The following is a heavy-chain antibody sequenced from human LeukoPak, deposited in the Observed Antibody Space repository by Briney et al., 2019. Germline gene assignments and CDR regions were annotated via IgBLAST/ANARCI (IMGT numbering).Heavy chain of an antibody. CDR2: INPNSGGT. CDR1: GYTFTSYG. D-gene: IGHD7-27*01. V-gene: IGHV1-2*05. Sequence: GASVKVSCKASGYTFTSYGISWVRQAPGQGLEWMGRINPNSGGTNYAQKFQGRATMTRDTSISTVYMDLSRLRSDDTGVYYCWREIVNWGSDGDYWGQGTLVTVSS. CDR3: WREIVNWGSDGDY. J-gene: IGHJ4*02.